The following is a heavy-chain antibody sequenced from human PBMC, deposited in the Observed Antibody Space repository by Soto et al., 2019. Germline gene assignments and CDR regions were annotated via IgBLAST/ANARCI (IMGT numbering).Heavy chain of an antibody. Sequence: PGGSLRLSCAASGFTFSSYAMSWVRQAPGKGLEWVSAISGSGGSTYYADSVKGRFTISRDNSKNTLYLQMNSLRSEDTAVYYCAALRYSDPRGDYWGQGTLVTVSS. J-gene: IGHJ4*02. V-gene: IGHV3-23*01. CDR2: ISGSGGST. CDR1: GFTFSSYA. D-gene: IGHD1-26*01. CDR3: AALRYSDPRGDY.